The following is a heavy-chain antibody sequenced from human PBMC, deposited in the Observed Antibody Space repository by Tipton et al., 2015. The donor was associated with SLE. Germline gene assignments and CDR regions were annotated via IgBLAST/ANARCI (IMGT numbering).Heavy chain of an antibody. CDR2: ISYDGSNK. J-gene: IGHJ4*02. V-gene: IGHV3-30*04. CDR3: AGEPPLAAFDY. Sequence: SLRLSSAASGFTFSSYAMHWVRQAPGKGLEWVAVISYDGSNKYYADPVKDRFTISRDNSKNTLYLQLNSLRVEDTAVYYCAGEPPLAAFDYWGQGTLLTVSS. CDR1: GFTFSSYA.